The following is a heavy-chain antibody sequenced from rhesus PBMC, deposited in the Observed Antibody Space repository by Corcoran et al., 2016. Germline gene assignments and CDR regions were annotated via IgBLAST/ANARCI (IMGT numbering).Heavy chain of an antibody. CDR1: GYSISGYY. D-gene: IGHD3-16*01. J-gene: IGHJ6*01. CDR3: AREPPHYYSGSYYGLDS. Sequence: QVQLQESGPGLVKPSETLSLTCAVSGYSISGYYWRWIRQAPGKGLELIGYITYSGSTSYNPSLKSRVTMSRDTSKNQFSLKRSCVTAADTAVYYCAREPPHYYSGSYYGLDSWGQGVVVTVSS. CDR2: ITYSGST. V-gene: IGHV4-122*02.